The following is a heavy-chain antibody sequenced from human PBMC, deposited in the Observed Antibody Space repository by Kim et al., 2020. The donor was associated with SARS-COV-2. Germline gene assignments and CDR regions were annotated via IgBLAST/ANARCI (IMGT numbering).Heavy chain of an antibody. D-gene: IGHD6-19*01. CDR1: GFTFRNYA. J-gene: IGHJ4*02. V-gene: IGHV3-23*03. CDR2: FYGSSSST. Sequence: GGSLRLSCEASGFTFRNYAMNWVRQAPGKGLEWVSVFYGSSSSTYYADSVKGRFTISRDNSKNTLYLQMNNLGDEDTAVYYCAKDLTEAGWGYFDYWGRGTLVTVSS. CDR3: AKDLTEAGWGYFDY.